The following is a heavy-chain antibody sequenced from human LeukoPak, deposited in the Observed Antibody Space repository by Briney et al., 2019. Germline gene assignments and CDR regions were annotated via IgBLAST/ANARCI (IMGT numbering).Heavy chain of an antibody. CDR2: IIPIFGTA. CDR3: ARARYNGLVIQYYFDY. CDR1: GGTFSSYA. V-gene: IGHV1-69*13. Sequence: EASVKVSCKASGGTFSSYAISWVRQAPGQGLEWMGGIIPIFGTANYAQKFQGRVTITADESTSTAYMELSSLRSEDTAVYYCARARYNGLVIQYYFDYWGQGTLVTVSS. D-gene: IGHD3/OR15-3a*01. J-gene: IGHJ4*02.